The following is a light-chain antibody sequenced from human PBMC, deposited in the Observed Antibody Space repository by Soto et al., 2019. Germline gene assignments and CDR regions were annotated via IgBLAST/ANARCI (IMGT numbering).Light chain of an antibody. CDR2: DVS. V-gene: IGLV2-14*02. CDR1: SSDVGSYNL. CDR3: SSYTTSSTLL. J-gene: IGLJ2*01. Sequence: QSALTQPASVSGSPGQSITISCTGTSSDVGSYNLVSWYQQHPGKAPKLMIYDVSNRPSGVSNRFSGSKSGNTASLTISGLQAEDEAEYYCSSYTTSSTLLFGGGTKVTVL.